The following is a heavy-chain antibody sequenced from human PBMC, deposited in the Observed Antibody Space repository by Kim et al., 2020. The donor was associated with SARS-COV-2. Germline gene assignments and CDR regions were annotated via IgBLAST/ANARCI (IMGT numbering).Heavy chain of an antibody. D-gene: IGHD5-12*01. V-gene: IGHV1-3*01. CDR2: SVGGSGNT. CDR1: GFTFSDHH. Sequence: ASVKVSCKASGFTFSDHHMHWVRRAPGQGLEWMGWSVGGSGNTKYSQKFQGRIIITRDTSANIGYLELRSLTSADTADYYCMGTNHSLDVWGQGTMVIVSS. CDR3: MGTNHSLDV. J-gene: IGHJ3*01.